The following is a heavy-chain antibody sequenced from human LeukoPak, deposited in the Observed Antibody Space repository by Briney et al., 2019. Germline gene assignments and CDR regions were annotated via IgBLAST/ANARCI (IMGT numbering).Heavy chain of an antibody. V-gene: IGHV1-18*01. CDR2: ISAYNGNT. J-gene: IGHJ6*03. CDR1: GYTFTSYG. Sequence: ASVKVSCKASGYTFTSYGISWVRQAPGQGLEWMGWISAYNGNTNYAQKLQGRVTMTTDTSTSTAYVELRSLRSDDTAVYYCARWLGGYSSSRYYMDVWGKGTTVTVSS. CDR3: ARWLGGYSSSRYYMDV. D-gene: IGHD6-13*01.